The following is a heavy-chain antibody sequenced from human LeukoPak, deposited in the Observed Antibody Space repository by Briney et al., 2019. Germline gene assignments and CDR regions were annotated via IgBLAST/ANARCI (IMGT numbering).Heavy chain of an antibody. D-gene: IGHD2-15*01. Sequence: GGSLRLSCAASGFTFSNYGMSWVRQAPGKGLEWVSSISGSGGTTYYADSVKGRFTISRDNSKNTLYLQMNSLRAEDTAVYYCAKVVRSAVVATYDYWGQGTLVTVSS. V-gene: IGHV3-23*01. CDR3: AKVVRSAVVATYDY. J-gene: IGHJ4*02. CDR1: GFTFSNYG. CDR2: ISGSGGTT.